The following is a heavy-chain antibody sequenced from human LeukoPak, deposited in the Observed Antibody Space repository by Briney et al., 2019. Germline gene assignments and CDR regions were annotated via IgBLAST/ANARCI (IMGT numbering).Heavy chain of an antibody. Sequence: QAGGSLRLSCAASGFTFSSYAMHWVRQAPGKGLEWVAVISYDGSNKYYADSVKGRFTISRDNSKNTLYLQMNSLRAEDTAVYYCARAVANGDYLYYYYYGMDVWGQGTTVTVSS. CDR2: ISYDGSNK. CDR3: ARAVANGDYLYYYYYGMDV. V-gene: IGHV3-30-3*01. J-gene: IGHJ6*02. CDR1: GFTFSSYA. D-gene: IGHD4-17*01.